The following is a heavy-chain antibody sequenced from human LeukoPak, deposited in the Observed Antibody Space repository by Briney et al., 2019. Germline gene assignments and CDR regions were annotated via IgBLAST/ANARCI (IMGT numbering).Heavy chain of an antibody. Sequence: PGGSLRLSCAASGFNFMNFGMHWVRQAPGKGLEWVSSISGRGNYIFYADSVKGRFTISRDSAKNSLSLQMNSLRAEDTAVYYCAKDQGFDYYDSSGYYLDYWGQGTLVTVSS. CDR2: ISGRGNYI. V-gene: IGHV3-21*01. J-gene: IGHJ4*02. CDR1: GFNFMNFG. D-gene: IGHD3-22*01. CDR3: AKDQGFDYYDSSGYYLDY.